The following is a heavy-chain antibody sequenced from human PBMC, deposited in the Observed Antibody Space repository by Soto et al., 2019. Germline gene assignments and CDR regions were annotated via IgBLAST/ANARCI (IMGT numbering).Heavy chain of an antibody. CDR1: GGTISNSNHY. D-gene: IGHD2-15*01. CDR2: VYYSGST. J-gene: IGHJ4*02. Sequence: QLRLQESGPGLVKPSETLPLTCTVSGGTISNSNHYWAWIRQPPGKGLEWIGSVYYSGSTYYNPSLKSRLTISVDTFTNQFSLRLNSVTAADTAVYYCARPRDATGYFDYWGQGTLVTVSS. CDR3: ARPRDATGYFDY. V-gene: IGHV4-39*01.